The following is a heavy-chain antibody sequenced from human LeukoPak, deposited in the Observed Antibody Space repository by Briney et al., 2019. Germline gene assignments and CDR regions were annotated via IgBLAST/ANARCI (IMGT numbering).Heavy chain of an antibody. CDR3: ARDLGYGGYMFDY. J-gene: IGHJ4*02. Sequence: SVKVSCKASGGTFSSYAISWVRQAPGQGLEWMGGVIPIFGTANYAQKFQGRVTITADESTSTAYMELSSLRSEDTAVYYCARDLGYGGYMFDYWGQGTLVTVSS. CDR2: VIPIFGTA. D-gene: IGHD4-17*01. V-gene: IGHV1-69*01. CDR1: GGTFSSYA.